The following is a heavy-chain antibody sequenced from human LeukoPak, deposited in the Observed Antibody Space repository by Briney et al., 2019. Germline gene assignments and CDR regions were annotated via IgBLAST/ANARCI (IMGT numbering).Heavy chain of an antibody. J-gene: IGHJ4*02. CDR3: ARGRGAVITMIVVVTTEFDY. CDR2: INSDGSST. CDR1: GFTFSSYW. D-gene: IGHD3-22*01. Sequence: PGGSLRLSCAASGFTFSSYWMHWVRQAPGKGLVWVSRINSDGSSTSYADSVKGRFTISRDNAKNTLYLQMNSLRAEDTAVYYCARGRGAVITMIVVVTTEFDYWGQGTLVTVSS. V-gene: IGHV3-74*01.